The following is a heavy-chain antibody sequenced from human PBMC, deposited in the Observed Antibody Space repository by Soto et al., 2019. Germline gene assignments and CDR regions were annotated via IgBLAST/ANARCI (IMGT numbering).Heavy chain of an antibody. D-gene: IGHD4-4*01. CDR3: ATDTQHTSNYGGGYIES. CDR1: GFSFSKYG. Sequence: QVQLLESGGGVVPPGRSLRLSCAVSGFSFSKYGMHWVRQAPGKGLEWVAMIWFDGTSKFYADYVQGRFSISRDNSKDTVYLEMNSLRAEDNGVYYCATDTQHTSNYGGGYIESWGQGTLVTVSS. J-gene: IGHJ4*02. CDR2: IWFDGTSK. V-gene: IGHV3-33*03.